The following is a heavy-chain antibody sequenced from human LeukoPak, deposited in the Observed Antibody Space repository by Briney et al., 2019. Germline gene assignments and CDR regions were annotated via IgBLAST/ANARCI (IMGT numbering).Heavy chain of an antibody. Sequence: PGGSLRLSCAASGFTFSSYSMNWVRQAPGKGLEWVSYISSSSSTIYYADSVKGRFTISRDNAKNSLYLQMNSLRAEDTAAYYCARDPPYYDILTGYPFDYWGQGTLVTVSS. CDR3: ARDPPYYDILTGYPFDY. CDR2: ISSSSSTI. D-gene: IGHD3-9*01. V-gene: IGHV3-48*04. J-gene: IGHJ4*02. CDR1: GFTFSSYS.